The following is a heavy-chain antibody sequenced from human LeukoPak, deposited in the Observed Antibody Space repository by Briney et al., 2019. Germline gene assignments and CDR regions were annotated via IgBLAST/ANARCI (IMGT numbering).Heavy chain of an antibody. Sequence: GASVKVSCKASGYTFTGYYMHWVRQAPGQGLEWMGWINPNSGGTNYAQKFQGRVTMTRDTSISTAYMELSRLRSGDTAVYYCARSIAAAGTIYAGYWGQGTLVTVSS. CDR3: ARSIAAAGTIYAGY. CDR2: INPNSGGT. D-gene: IGHD6-13*01. J-gene: IGHJ4*02. V-gene: IGHV1-2*02. CDR1: GYTFTGYY.